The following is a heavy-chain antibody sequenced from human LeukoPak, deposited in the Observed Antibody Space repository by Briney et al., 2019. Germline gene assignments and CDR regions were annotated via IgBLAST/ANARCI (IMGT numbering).Heavy chain of an antibody. Sequence: PSETLSLTRTVSGGSISSYYWSWIRQPPGKGLEWIGYIYYSGSTNYNPSLKSRVTISVDTSQNQFSLKLSSVTAADTAVYYCARLGPNYDILTGYPYYFDYWGQGTLVTVSS. CDR1: GGSISSYY. D-gene: IGHD3-9*01. CDR3: ARLGPNYDILTGYPYYFDY. J-gene: IGHJ4*02. CDR2: IYYSGST. V-gene: IGHV4-59*08.